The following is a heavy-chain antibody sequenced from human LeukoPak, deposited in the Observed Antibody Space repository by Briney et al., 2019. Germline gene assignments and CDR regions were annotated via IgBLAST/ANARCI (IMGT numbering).Heavy chain of an antibody. CDR3: ARVYYSNSYDYWYFDL. J-gene: IGHJ2*01. CDR2: IYYSGST. CDR1: GGSISSYY. V-gene: IGHV4-59*01. D-gene: IGHD6-13*01. Sequence: SEALSLTCTVSGGSISSYYWSWIRQPPGKGLEWIGYIYYSGSTNYNPSLKSRVTISVDTSKNQFSLKLSSVTAADTAVYYCARVYYSNSYDYWYFDLWGRGTLVTVSS.